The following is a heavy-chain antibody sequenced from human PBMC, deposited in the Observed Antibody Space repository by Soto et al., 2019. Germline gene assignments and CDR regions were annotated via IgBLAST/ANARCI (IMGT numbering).Heavy chain of an antibody. CDR2: IGTGGDT. J-gene: IGHJ4*02. CDR3: AKNYYFVN. V-gene: IGHV3-23*01. Sequence: GGSLRLSCAASGFTFSSYAMSWVRQAPGKGLEWVSSIGTGGDTNYADSVKGRFTISRDNSRNTLYLQMNSLRAEDTALYYCAKNYYFVNWGQGTLVTVSS. CDR1: GFTFSSYA.